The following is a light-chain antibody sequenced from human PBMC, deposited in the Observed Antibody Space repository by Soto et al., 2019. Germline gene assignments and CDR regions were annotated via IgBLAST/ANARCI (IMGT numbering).Light chain of an antibody. J-gene: IGKJ1*01. CDR1: QTVYNGF. Sequence: ENVLTQSPGTLSLSPGERATLSCRASQTVYNGFLAWYQQKPGQAPRLLIYGASSRATGLPDRFSGSGSGTDFTLTISSLEPEDFAVYYCQQYVSSPRTFGQGTKVEI. CDR2: GAS. V-gene: IGKV3-20*01. CDR3: QQYVSSPRT.